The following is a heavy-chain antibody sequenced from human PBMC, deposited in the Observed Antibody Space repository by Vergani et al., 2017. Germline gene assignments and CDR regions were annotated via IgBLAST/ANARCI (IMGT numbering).Heavy chain of an antibody. J-gene: IGHJ4*02. D-gene: IGHD3-10*01. CDR1: GGSLSGYY. Sequence: QVQLQQWGAGLLKPSETLSLTCAVYGGSLSGYYWSWIRQPPGKGLEWIGEINHSGSTNYNPSLKSRVTISVDTSKNQFSLKLSSVTAADTAVYYCARVVFRYLGSGSHLDYGGQGSLVSVSS. V-gene: IGHV4-34*01. CDR3: ARVVFRYLGSGSHLDY. CDR2: INHSGST.